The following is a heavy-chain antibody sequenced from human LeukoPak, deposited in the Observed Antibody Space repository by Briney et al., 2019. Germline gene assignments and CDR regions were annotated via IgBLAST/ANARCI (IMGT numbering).Heavy chain of an antibody. D-gene: IGHD2-2*01. CDR3: AKDLCSSSSCYLDI. J-gene: IGHJ3*02. V-gene: IGHV3-30*02. CDR2: IRYDGSKK. CDR1: GFSFNNHG. Sequence: GGSLRLSCAASGFSFNNHGMHWVRQAPGRGLEWVAFIRYDGSKKYYADSVKGRFTISRDNSKNTLNLQVNSLRVEDTAVYYCAKDLCSSSSCYLDIWGQGAMVTVSS.